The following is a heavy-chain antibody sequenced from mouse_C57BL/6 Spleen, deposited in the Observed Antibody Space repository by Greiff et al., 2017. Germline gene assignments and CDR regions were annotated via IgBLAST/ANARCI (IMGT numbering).Heavy chain of an antibody. D-gene: IGHD2-4*01. CDR2: IYPGSGNT. V-gene: IGHV1-66*01. Sequence: VQGVASGPALVKPGASVKISCKASGYSFTSYYIHWVKQRPGQGLEWIGWIYPGSGNTKYNEKFKGKATLTADTSSSTAYMQLSSLTSEDSAVYYCALWGDYDGFAYWGQGSLVTVSA. J-gene: IGHJ3*01. CDR3: ALWGDYDGFAY. CDR1: GYSFTSYY.